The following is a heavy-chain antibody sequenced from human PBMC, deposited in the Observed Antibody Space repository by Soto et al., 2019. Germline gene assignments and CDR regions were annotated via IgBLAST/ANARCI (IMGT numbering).Heavy chain of an antibody. V-gene: IGHV1-46*01. CDR1: GGTFSSYA. J-gene: IGHJ4*02. D-gene: IGHD4-17*01. CDR3: AREGSTVTAFDY. CDR2: INPSGGRA. Sequence: XVKVSCKASGGTFSSYAISWVRRAPGQGLEWMGRINPSGGRASYAQKFQGRVTMTRDTSTSTVYMELSRMRSEDTAVYYCAREGSTVTAFDYWGQGTLVTVSS.